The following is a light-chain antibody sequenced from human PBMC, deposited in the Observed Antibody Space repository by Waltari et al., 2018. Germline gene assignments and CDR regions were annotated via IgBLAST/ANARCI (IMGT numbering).Light chain of an antibody. CDR3: QTWDAGIHV. CDR1: SRHSTYA. Sequence: QPVLTQSLSASVSLGSSVVFISTLNSRHSTYAVVWHKQQKGQAPRFLMRLDRDGSHKKGDGIPHRFSGSSSGAERYLTISNLQFEDEADYYCQTWDAGIHVFGSGTKLTVL. J-gene: IGLJ6*01. V-gene: IGLV4-69*01. CDR2: LDRDGSH.